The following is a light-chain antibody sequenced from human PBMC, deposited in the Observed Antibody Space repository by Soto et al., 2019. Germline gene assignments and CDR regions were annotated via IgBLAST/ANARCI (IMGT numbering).Light chain of an antibody. CDR1: SSDVGGYNY. Sequence: QSALTQPRSVSGSPGQSLTISCTGTSSDVGGYNYVSWYQQYPGQVPKLMIYDVTKRPSGVPDRFSGSKSGNTASLTISGLQAEDEADYYCCSHEGTSTYVFGTGTKVTVL. CDR2: DVT. CDR3: CSHEGTSTYV. V-gene: IGLV2-11*01. J-gene: IGLJ1*01.